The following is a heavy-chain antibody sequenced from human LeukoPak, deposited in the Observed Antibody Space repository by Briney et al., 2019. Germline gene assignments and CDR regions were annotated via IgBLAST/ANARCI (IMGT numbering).Heavy chain of an antibody. V-gene: IGHV3-9*01. D-gene: IGHD3-22*01. J-gene: IGHJ4*02. CDR3: AKDRDYYDSSGPPDY. Sequence: GRSLRLSCAASGFTFDDYAMHWVRHAPGKGLEWVSGISWNSGSIGYADSVKGRFTISRDNAKNSLYLQMNSLRAEDTALYYCAKDRDYYDSSGPPDYWGQGTLVTVSS. CDR2: ISWNSGSI. CDR1: GFTFDDYA.